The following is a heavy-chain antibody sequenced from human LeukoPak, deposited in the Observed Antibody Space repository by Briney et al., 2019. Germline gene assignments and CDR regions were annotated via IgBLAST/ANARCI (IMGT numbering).Heavy chain of an antibody. D-gene: IGHD2/OR15-2a*01. CDR3: AKRGSIRRTFDY. Sequence: PGGSLRLSCAASGFGFSDYAINWVRQAPGKGLEWVAPISNTGRITLSADSARGRFSTSRDNSRSSLYLPIYSLRAEDTAVYFCAKRGSIRRTFDYWGQGTLVTVSS. J-gene: IGHJ4*02. CDR1: GFGFSDYA. CDR2: ISNTGRIT. V-gene: IGHV3-23*01.